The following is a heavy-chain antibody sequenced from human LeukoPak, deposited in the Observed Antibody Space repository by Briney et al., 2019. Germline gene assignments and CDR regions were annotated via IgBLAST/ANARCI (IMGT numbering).Heavy chain of an antibody. D-gene: IGHD3-10*01. V-gene: IGHV3-21*01. CDR3: ARDSYWLGGTIGAFDI. J-gene: IGHJ3*02. CDR1: GFTFSSYA. Sequence: GGSLRLSCAASGFTFSSYAMHWVRQAPGRGLEWVSSISSSGSSIYYADSVKGRFTISRDNAKNSLYLQINSLRAEDTAVYYCARDSYWLGGTIGAFDIWGQGTMVTVSS. CDR2: ISSSGSSI.